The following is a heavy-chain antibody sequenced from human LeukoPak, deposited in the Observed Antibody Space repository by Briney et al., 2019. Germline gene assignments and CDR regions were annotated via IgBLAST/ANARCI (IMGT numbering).Heavy chain of an antibody. CDR2: INSDGSST. CDR1: GFTFSSYW. Sequence: TGRSLRLSCAASGFTFSSYWMHWVRQAPGKGLVWVSRINSDGSSTSYADSVKGRFTISRDNAKNTLYLQMNSLRAEDTAVYYCARDGDTAMVTRLTHFDYRGQGTLVTVSS. J-gene: IGHJ4*02. D-gene: IGHD5-18*01. V-gene: IGHV3-74*01. CDR3: ARDGDTAMVTRLTHFDY.